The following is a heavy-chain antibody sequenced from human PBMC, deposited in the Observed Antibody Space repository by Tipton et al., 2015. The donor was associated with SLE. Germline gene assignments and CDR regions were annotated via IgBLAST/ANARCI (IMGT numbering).Heavy chain of an antibody. Sequence: SLRLSCTTSGFTFSDFWMTWVRQAPGKGLEWVASIKQDGSEKDYVDSVKGRLTISRDNAKNSLFLHVNSLKVEDTAVYYCARGRCDDNNYYYNYYMDDWGKETKVIASS. D-gene: IGHD3-16*02. CDR1: GFTFSDFW. CDR2: IKQDGSEK. J-gene: IGHJ6*03. V-gene: IGHV3-7*01. CDR3: ARGRCDDNNYYYNYYMDD.